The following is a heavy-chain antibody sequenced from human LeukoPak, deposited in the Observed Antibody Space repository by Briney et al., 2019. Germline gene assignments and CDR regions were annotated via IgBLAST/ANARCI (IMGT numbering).Heavy chain of an antibody. V-gene: IGHV4-31*03. CDR3: AREARYDSSGYNQ. D-gene: IGHD3-22*01. CDR2: IYYSGST. CDR1: GGSISSGGYY. Sequence: SETLSLTCTVSGGSISSGGYYWSWIRQHPGKGLEWIGYIYYSGSTYYNPSLKSRVTISVDTSKNQFSQKLSSVTAADTAVYYCAREARYDSSGYNQWGQGTLVTVSS. J-gene: IGHJ4*02.